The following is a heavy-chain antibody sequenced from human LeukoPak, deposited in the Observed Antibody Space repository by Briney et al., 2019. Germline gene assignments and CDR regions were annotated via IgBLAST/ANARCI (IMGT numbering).Heavy chain of an antibody. J-gene: IGHJ6*02. CDR2: ISGSGGST. CDR1: GFTFSSYW. CDR3: AKDRGSSSWDYHYYGMDV. D-gene: IGHD6-13*01. Sequence: HTGGSLRLSCAASGFTFSSYWMSWVRQAPGKGLEWVSAISGSGGSTYYADSVKGRFTISRDNSKNTLYLQMNSLRAEDTAVYYCAKDRGSSSWDYHYYGMDVWGQGTTVTVSS. V-gene: IGHV3-23*01.